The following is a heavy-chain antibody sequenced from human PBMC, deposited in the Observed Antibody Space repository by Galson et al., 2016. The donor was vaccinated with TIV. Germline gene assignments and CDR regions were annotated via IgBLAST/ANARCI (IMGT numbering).Heavy chain of an antibody. V-gene: IGHV1-69*11. J-gene: IGHJ5*02. CDR3: ARDLGATYFDDSWGSYGYTDFDP. CDR2: IIPLIRAS. Sequence: SVKVSCKVSGDTFNTYAVSWVRQAPRQGLEWMGTIIPLIRASTYAQRFQGRVTITADESTTTVFMELSSLRIDDMAVYYCARDLGATYFDDSWGSYGYTDFDPWGQGTLVTVSS. CDR1: GDTFNTYA. D-gene: IGHD3-16*01.